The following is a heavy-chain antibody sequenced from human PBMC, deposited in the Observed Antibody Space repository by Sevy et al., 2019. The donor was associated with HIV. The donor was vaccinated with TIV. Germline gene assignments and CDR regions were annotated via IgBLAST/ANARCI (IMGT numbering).Heavy chain of an antibody. CDR3: VRLPQWLGPSFDS. CDR2: MYNGGTT. D-gene: IGHD6-19*01. J-gene: IGHJ4*02. CDR1: GGTMRSSHY. Sequence: SETLSLTCSVSGGTMRSSHYWGWIRQPRGKGLEWIGCMYNGGTTDYNPSLRTRLMISADTSKNQFSLRVNSVTAADTAVYYCVRLPQWLGPSFDSWGRGILVTVSS. V-gene: IGHV4-39*01.